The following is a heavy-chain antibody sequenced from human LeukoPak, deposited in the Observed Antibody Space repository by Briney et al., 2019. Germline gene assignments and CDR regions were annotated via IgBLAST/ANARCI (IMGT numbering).Heavy chain of an antibody. CDR2: ISYDGSNQ. CDR3: ARDMGGYYLEFWFDP. CDR1: GFTFSSYA. D-gene: IGHD3-3*01. J-gene: IGHJ5*02. Sequence: PGRSLRLSCAASGFTFSSYAMHWVRQAPGKGLEWVAVISYDGSNQYYADSVKGRFTISRDNSKNTLYLQMNSLRAEDTAVYYCARDMGGYYLEFWFDPWGQGTLVTVSS. V-gene: IGHV3-30*01.